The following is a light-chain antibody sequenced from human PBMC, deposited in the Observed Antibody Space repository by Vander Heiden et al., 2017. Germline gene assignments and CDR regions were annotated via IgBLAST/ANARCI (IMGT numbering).Light chain of an antibody. CDR3: QSYDSSLSGSV. J-gene: IGLJ2*01. CDR1: SSNIGAGYD. V-gene: IGLV1-40*01. Sequence: QSVLTQPPSASGAPRQRVTISCTGSSSNIGAGYDVHWYQQLPGTAPKLLIYGNSNRPSGVPDRFSGSKSGTSASLAITGLQAEDEADYYCQSYDSSLSGSVFGGGTKLTVL. CDR2: GNS.